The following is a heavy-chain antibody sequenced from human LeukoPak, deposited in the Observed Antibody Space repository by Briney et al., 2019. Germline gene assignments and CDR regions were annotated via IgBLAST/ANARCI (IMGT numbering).Heavy chain of an antibody. D-gene: IGHD6-13*01. J-gene: IGHJ4*02. CDR3: ARDAYSSSWYEK. V-gene: IGHV1-18*01. CDR1: GYTFTTYG. Sequence: ASVKASCKASGYTFTTYGISWVRQAPGQGLEWMGWISGYNGNTKYAQKLQGRVTMTTDTSTSTAYMELRSLRSDDTAVYYCARDAYSSSWYEKWGQGTLVTVSS. CDR2: ISGYNGNT.